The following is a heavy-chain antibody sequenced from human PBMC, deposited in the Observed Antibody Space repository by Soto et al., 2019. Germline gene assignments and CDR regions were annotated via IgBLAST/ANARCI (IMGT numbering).Heavy chain of an antibody. CDR3: ARIDSYGYEAYFY. J-gene: IGHJ4*02. CDR2: IIPIFGTA. Sequence: SVQVSCKATGGTFPSHAISWVRQAPGQGLEWMGGIIPIFGTANNAQKFQGRVTITADKSTSTAYMELSRLRSEDTAVYYCARIDSYGYEAYFYWGQGTLVTVS. V-gene: IGHV1-69*06. CDR1: GGTFPSHA. D-gene: IGHD5-18*01.